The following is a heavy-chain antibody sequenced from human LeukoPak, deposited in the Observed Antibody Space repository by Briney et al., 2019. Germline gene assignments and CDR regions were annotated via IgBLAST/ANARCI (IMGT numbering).Heavy chain of an antibody. CDR1: GFTFSSYD. D-gene: IGHD1-7*01. V-gene: IGHV3-13*01. Sequence: GGSLRLSCAASGFTFSSYDMHWVRQATGRGLEWVSSTGTAADTYYPGSVKGRFTISRENTKNSLYLQMNSLRAGDTAVYYCARGPIVGITETKGYFDYWGQGILVTVSS. J-gene: IGHJ4*02. CDR2: TGTAADT. CDR3: ARGPIVGITETKGYFDY.